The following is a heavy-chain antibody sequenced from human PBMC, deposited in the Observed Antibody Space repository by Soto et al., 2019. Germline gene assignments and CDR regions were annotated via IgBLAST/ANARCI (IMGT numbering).Heavy chain of an antibody. J-gene: IGHJ5*02. CDR1: GFTFSSYS. CDR2: ISSSSSYI. Sequence: EVQLVESGGGLVKPGGSLRLSCAASGFTFSSYSMNWVRQAPGKGLEWVSSISSSSSYIYYADSVKGRFTISRDNAKNSLYLQMNSLRAEDTAVYYCARDSLDYSSGWYRWFDPWGQGTLVTVSS. V-gene: IGHV3-21*01. CDR3: ARDSLDYSSGWYRWFDP. D-gene: IGHD6-19*01.